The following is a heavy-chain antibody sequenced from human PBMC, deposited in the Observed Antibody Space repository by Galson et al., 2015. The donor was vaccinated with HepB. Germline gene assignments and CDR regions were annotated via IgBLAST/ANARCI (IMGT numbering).Heavy chain of an antibody. V-gene: IGHV3-74*01. CDR3: ARTSGHFDY. CDR1: GFTFSRYS. J-gene: IGHJ4*01. CDR2: INSDGSST. D-gene: IGHD2-15*01. Sequence: SLRLSCAASGFTFSRYSMHWVRQAPGKGLVWVSRINSDGSSTNYADSVKGRFTISRDNAKNTLYLQMNSLRAEDTAVYYCARTSGHFDYWGHGTLVTASS.